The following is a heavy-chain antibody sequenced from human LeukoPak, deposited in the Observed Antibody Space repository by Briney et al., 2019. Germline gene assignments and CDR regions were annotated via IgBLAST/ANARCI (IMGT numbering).Heavy chain of an antibody. V-gene: IGHV4-38-2*02. D-gene: IGHD3-22*01. CDR2: IYHSGST. J-gene: IGHJ4*02. CDR1: GYSISSGSY. CDR3: ARGMYYYDSSHHPYYFDY. Sequence: PSETLSLTCTVSGYSISSGSYWGWIRQPPGKGLEWIGSIYHSGSTYYNPSLKSRVTISVDTSKNQFSPMLSSVTAADTAVYYCARGMYYYDSSHHPYYFDYWGQGTLVTVSS.